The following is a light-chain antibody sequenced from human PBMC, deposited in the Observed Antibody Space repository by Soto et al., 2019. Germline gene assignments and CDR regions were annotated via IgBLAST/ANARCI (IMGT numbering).Light chain of an antibody. J-gene: IGKJ3*01. CDR2: DAS. CDR1: QSVSSY. V-gene: IGKV3-11*01. Sequence: EIVLTQSPATLSLSPGERATLSCRASQSVSSYLAWYQQKPGQAPRLLIYDASNRATGIPARFSGSGSGTDFTLTINSLEPEDVAVYYCQQRSNWPPLFAFGPGTKVDIK. CDR3: QQRSNWPPLFA.